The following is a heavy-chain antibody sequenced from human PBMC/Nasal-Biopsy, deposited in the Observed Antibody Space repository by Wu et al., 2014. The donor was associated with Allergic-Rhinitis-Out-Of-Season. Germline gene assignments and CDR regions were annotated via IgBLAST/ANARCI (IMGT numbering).Heavy chain of an antibody. CDR1: GITFSTKW. J-gene: IGHJ3*02. D-gene: IGHD6-13*01. CDR2: INSDGGAT. CDR3: ASGGSLYAFDI. Sequence: LRLSCAASGITFSTKWMHWVRQGPAKGLMWVSRINSDGGATTYADSVKGRFTISRDNAKNTLYLQMNSLRAEDTAVYYCASGGSLYAFDIWGQGTMVTVSS. V-gene: IGHV3-74*03.